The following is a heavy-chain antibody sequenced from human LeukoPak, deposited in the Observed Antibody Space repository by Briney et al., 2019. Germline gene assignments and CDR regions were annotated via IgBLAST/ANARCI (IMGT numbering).Heavy chain of an antibody. D-gene: IGHD3-10*01. J-gene: IGHJ4*02. CDR2: IHYSGNT. V-gene: IGHV4-30-4*08. Sequence: SETLSPTCTVSGGSISSGDYYWGWIRQPPGKGLEWIGYIHYSGNTYYNPSLKSRLTISVDASKNQFSLKLSSVTAADTAVYYCTRAAGDGDYRGQGTLVIVSS. CDR3: TRAAGDGDY. CDR1: GGSISSGDYY.